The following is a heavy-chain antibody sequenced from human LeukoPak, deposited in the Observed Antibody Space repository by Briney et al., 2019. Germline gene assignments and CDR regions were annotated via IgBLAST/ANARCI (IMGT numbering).Heavy chain of an antibody. CDR1: GYTFTSYA. CDR2: INTNTGNP. V-gene: IGHV7-4-1*02. J-gene: IGHJ4*02. D-gene: IGHD3-16*02. Sequence: ASVKVSCKASGYTFTSYAMNWVRRAPGQGLEWMGWINTNTGNPTYAQGFTGRFVFSLDTSVSTAYLQISSLKAEDTAVYYCARISIHYDYVWGSYRYTGGDYWGQGTLVTVSS. CDR3: ARISIHYDYVWGSYRYTGGDY.